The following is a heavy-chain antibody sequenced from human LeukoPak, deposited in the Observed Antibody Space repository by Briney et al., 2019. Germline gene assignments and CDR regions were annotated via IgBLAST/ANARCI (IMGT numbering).Heavy chain of an antibody. CDR3: ASRYCSSSICLLDY. D-gene: IGHD2-2*01. CDR1: GFIFSSYE. CDR2: ITTSGSTI. V-gene: IGHV3-48*03. Sequence: PGGSLRLSCAASGFIFSSYEMNWVRQAPGKGLEWVSHITTSGSTIYYADSVKGRFTISRDNAKNSVYLQMNSLRAEDTAVYYCASRYCSSSICLLDYWGQGTLVTVYS. J-gene: IGHJ4*02.